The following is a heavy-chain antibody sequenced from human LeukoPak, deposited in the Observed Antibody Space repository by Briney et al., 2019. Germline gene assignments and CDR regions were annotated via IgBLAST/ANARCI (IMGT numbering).Heavy chain of an antibody. V-gene: IGHV3-66*01. CDR2: VYSGGLT. CDR3: VRDRWPGLGDF. CDR1: GFIVSENY. D-gene: IGHD6-19*01. J-gene: IGHJ6*02. Sequence: GGSLRLSCAASGFIVSENYMSWVRQAPGKELEWVSTVYSGGLTFYADPVKGRFTISRDNSKNTLYLQMSSLRAVDTAVYYCVRDRWPGLGDFWGQGTTVTVSS.